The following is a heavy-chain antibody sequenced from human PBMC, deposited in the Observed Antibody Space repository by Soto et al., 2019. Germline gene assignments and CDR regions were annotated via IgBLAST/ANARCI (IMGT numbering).Heavy chain of an antibody. J-gene: IGHJ5*02. D-gene: IGHD2-2*01. CDR3: ARGGYQLLVWFDP. V-gene: IGHV1-2*02. CDR1: GYTFTGYY. Sequence: QVQLVQSGAEVKKPGASVKVACKASGYTFTGYYMHCVRPAPGQGLEWMGWINPNTGGTNYAQKFQGRVTMTRDTSFSTAYMELSSLRSDDTAMYYCARGGYQLLVWFDPWGQGTLVTVSS. CDR2: INPNTGGT.